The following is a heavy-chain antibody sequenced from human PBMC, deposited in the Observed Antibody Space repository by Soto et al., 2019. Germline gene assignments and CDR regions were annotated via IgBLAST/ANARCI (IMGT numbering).Heavy chain of an antibody. J-gene: IGHJ5*01. Sequence: QVQLQESGPGLVKPSETLSLTCTVSGGSINNYYWTWIRQPAGKGLEWIGRIYTSGSTNYNPSLKSRVTMTVDTSKNPFSLKLSSVTAADTALYYCARQTTFSSSWYDYWGHGTLVTVSS. CDR2: IYTSGST. CDR1: GGSINNYY. V-gene: IGHV4-4*07. CDR3: ARQTTFSSSWYDY. D-gene: IGHD6-13*01.